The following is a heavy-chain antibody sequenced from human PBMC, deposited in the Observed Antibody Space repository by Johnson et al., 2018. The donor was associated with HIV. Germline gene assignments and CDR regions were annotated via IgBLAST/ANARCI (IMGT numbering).Heavy chain of an antibody. D-gene: IGHD3-16*01. Sequence: QVQLVESGGGLVKPGGSLRLSCAASGFTFSDYYMSCIRQAPGKGLEWVSYISSSGSTIYYADSVKGRFTISRDNSKNTLYLQMNSLRAEDTAVYYCAKCVSLYLALWGAFDIWGQGTMVTVSS. CDR1: GFTFSDYY. J-gene: IGHJ3*02. V-gene: IGHV3-11*04. CDR2: ISSSGSTI. CDR3: AKCVSLYLALWGAFDI.